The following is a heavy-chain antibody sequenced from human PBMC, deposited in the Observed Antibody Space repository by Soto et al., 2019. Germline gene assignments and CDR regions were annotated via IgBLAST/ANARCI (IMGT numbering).Heavy chain of an antibody. CDR1: GGSISSSSYY. CDR3: ARQNWGYASGPYYYYYMDV. V-gene: IGHV4-39*01. D-gene: IGHD5-12*01. J-gene: IGHJ6*03. Sequence: SETLSLTCTVSGGSISSSSYYWGWIRQPPGKGLEWIGSIYYSGSTYYNPSLKSRVTISVDTSKNQFSLKLSSVTAADTAVYYCARQNWGYASGPYYYYYMDVWGKGTTVTVSS. CDR2: IYYSGST.